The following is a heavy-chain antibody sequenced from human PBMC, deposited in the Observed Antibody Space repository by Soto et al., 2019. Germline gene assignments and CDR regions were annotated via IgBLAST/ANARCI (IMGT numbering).Heavy chain of an antibody. CDR1: GGSISSGDYY. Sequence: QVQLQESGPGLVKPSQTLSLTCTVSGGSISSGDYYWSWIRQPPGKGLEWIGYIYYSGSTYYNPSLKSRVTISVDTSKNQFSLKLSSVTAADTAVYYCASGSYNWNDWGGAFDIWGQGTMVTVSS. D-gene: IGHD1-20*01. CDR2: IYYSGST. J-gene: IGHJ3*02. CDR3: ASGSYNWNDWGGAFDI. V-gene: IGHV4-30-4*01.